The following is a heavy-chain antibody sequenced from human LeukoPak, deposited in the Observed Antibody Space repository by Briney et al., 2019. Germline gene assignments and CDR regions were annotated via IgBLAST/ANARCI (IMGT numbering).Heavy chain of an antibody. CDR2: ISAYNGDT. D-gene: IGHD3-10*01. J-gene: IGHJ4*02. V-gene: IGHV1-18*01. Sequence: GASVKVSCKASGYIFASYGISWVRQAPGQGLEGMGWISAYNGDTKYAQNLQGRVTLTTDTSTGTAYMELRSLTSDDTALYYRARDTALIITPGGPDYWGRGTLITVSS. CDR3: ARDTALIITPGGPDY. CDR1: GYIFASYG.